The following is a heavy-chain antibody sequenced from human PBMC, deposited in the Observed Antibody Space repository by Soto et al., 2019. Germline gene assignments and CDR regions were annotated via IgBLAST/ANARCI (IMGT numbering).Heavy chain of an antibody. CDR1: GGSFSGYY. D-gene: IGHD2-15*01. CDR3: ARGGLKRCSGGSCYSYYYYGMDV. Sequence: SETLSITCAVCGGSFSGYYWSWIRQPPGKGLEWIGEINHSGSTNYNPSLKSRVTISVDTSKNQFSLKLSSVTAADTAVYYCARGGLKRCSGGSCYSYYYYGMDVWGQGTTVTVSS. J-gene: IGHJ6*02. V-gene: IGHV4-34*01. CDR2: INHSGST.